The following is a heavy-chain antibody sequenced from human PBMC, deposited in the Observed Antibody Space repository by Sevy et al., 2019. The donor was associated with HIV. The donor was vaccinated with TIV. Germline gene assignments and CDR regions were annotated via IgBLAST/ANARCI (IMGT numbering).Heavy chain of an antibody. J-gene: IGHJ4*02. Sequence: GGSLRLSCAASGFTFSVYWMNWVRQAPGKGLEWVANIKGDGSDKHYVDSVEGRFTISRDNGKNLLYLQMNSQRVEDTAVYYCAHETIGRFDSWGQGTLVTVSS. D-gene: IGHD3-16*01. CDR2: IKGDGSDK. CDR3: AHETIGRFDS. V-gene: IGHV3-7*01. CDR1: GFTFSVYW.